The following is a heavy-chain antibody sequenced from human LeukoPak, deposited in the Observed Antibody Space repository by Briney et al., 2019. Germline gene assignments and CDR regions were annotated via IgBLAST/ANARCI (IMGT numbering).Heavy chain of an antibody. V-gene: IGHV1-18*01. CDR3: ARIAYDALDSYYYGMDV. CDR1: GYTFTNYG. D-gene: IGHD3-3*01. J-gene: IGHJ6*02. CDR2: INAYNGNT. Sequence: GASVKVSCKASGYTFTNYGFSWVRQAPGQGLEWMGWINAYNGNTNYAQKLQGRVTMTTDTSTNTAYMELRSLRSDDTAVYYCARIAYDALDSYYYGMDVWGQGTTVTVSS.